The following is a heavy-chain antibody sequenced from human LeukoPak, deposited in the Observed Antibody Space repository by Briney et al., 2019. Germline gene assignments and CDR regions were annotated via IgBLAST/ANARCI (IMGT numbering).Heavy chain of an antibody. CDR2: IYHSGST. V-gene: IGHV4-4*02. CDR3: ARGTWGSGSRDAFDI. CDR1: GGSISSSNW. J-gene: IGHJ3*02. Sequence: PSGTLSLTCAVSGGSISSSNWWSWVRQPPGKGLEWIGEIYHSGSTNYNPSLKSRVTISVDKSKNQFSLKLSSVTAADTAVYYCARGTWGSGSRDAFDIWGQGTMVTVSS. D-gene: IGHD3-16*01.